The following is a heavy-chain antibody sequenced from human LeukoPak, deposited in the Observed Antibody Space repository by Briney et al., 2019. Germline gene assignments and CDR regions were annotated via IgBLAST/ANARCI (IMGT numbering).Heavy chain of an antibody. CDR3: ARDRCTSTTCYLFDY. CDR2: ISSDGSDT. V-gene: IGHV3-30*19. D-gene: IGHD2/OR15-2a*01. Sequence: PGGSLRLSCAASGFTFSDYGMNWVRQAPGKGLEWVAVISSDGSDTNYADSVKGRFTISRDNSKNTLYLEMNSLRSEDTAVYYCARDRCTSTTCYLFDYWGQGTLVIVSS. CDR1: GFTFSDYG. J-gene: IGHJ4*02.